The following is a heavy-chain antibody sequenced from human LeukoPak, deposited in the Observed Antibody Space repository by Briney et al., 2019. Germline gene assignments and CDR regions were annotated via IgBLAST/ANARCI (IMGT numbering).Heavy chain of an antibody. CDR2: ISAYNGNT. CDR3: ATDCSGGSCYSRYYGMDV. V-gene: IGHV1-18*01. CDR1: GYTFTSYG. J-gene: IGHJ6*02. D-gene: IGHD2-15*01. Sequence: GASVKVSCTASGYTFTSYGISWVRQAPGQGLEWMGWISAYNGNTNYAQKLQGRVTMTEDTSTDTAYMELSSLRSEDTAVYYCATDCSGGSCYSRYYGMDVWGQGTTVTVSS.